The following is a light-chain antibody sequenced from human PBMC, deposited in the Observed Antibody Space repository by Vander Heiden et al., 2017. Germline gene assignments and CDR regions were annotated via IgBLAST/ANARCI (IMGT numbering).Light chain of an antibody. Sequence: QSVLTQPPSASGTPGQRVTISRSGSSSNIGSNTGNWYQQLPGTAPKLLIYTNNQRPSGVPDRFSGSKAGTSASLAISGLQSEDEADYYCTAWDDSLNVHYVFGTGTKVTVL. CDR1: SSNIGSNT. CDR2: TNN. J-gene: IGLJ1*01. CDR3: TAWDDSLNVHYV. V-gene: IGLV1-44*01.